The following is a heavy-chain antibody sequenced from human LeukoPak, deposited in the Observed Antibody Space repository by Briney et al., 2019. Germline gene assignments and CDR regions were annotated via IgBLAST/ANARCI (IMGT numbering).Heavy chain of an antibody. V-gene: IGHV4-30-4*01. CDR2: IYYSGST. CDR1: GGSISSGDYY. Sequence: PSETLSLTCTVSGGSISSGDYYWSWIRQPPGKGLEWIGYIYYSGSTYYNPSLKSRVTIPVDTSKNQFSLKLSSVTAADTAVYYCARDPSRFGEGDYWGQGTLVTVSS. D-gene: IGHD3-10*01. J-gene: IGHJ4*02. CDR3: ARDPSRFGEGDY.